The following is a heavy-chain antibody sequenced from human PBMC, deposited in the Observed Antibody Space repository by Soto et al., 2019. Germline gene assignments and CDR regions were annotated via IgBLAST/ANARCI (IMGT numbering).Heavy chain of an antibody. D-gene: IGHD3-10*01. CDR1: GGSISSYY. J-gene: IGHJ4*02. Sequence: SQTLSLTCTVSGGSISSYYWSWIRQPPGKGLEWIGYIYYSGSTNYNPSLKSRVTISVDTSKNQFSLKLSSVTAADTAVYYCARVGPFYGSGSYLDYWGQGTLVTVSS. V-gene: IGHV4-59*01. CDR3: ARVGPFYGSGSYLDY. CDR2: IYYSGST.